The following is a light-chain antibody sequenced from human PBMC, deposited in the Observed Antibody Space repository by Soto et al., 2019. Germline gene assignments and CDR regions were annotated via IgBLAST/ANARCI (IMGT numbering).Light chain of an antibody. CDR1: QSVSSN. V-gene: IGKV3-15*01. J-gene: IGKJ3*01. Sequence: IVMTQSPSTPSVSPGERATLSCRASQSVSSNLALYQQKPGQAPRLLIYATSTRATGIPARFSGSGSGTEFTLTFSSLQSEDFAVYYCQQYNKWPFTFGPGTKVDI. CDR3: QQYNKWPFT. CDR2: ATS.